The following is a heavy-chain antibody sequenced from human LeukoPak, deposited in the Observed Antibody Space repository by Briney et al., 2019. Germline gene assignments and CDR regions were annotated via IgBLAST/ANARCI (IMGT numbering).Heavy chain of an antibody. CDR3: ASLSEDGYNKYFDY. CDR1: GGTFSSYA. Sequence: GASVKVSCKASGGTFSSYAISWVRQAPGQGLEWMGGIIPIFGTANYAQKFQGRVTITTDESTSTAYMELSSLRSEDTAVYYCASLSEDGYNKYFDYWGQGTLVTVSS. D-gene: IGHD5-24*01. CDR2: IIPIFGTA. V-gene: IGHV1-69*05. J-gene: IGHJ4*02.